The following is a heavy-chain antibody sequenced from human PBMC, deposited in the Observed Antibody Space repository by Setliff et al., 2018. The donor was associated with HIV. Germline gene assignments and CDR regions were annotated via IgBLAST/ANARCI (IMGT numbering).Heavy chain of an antibody. CDR3: ARGGYYGDSPADFDY. CDR1: GGSFSDYY. Sequence: PSETLSLTCEVYGGSFSDYYWSWIRQPPGKGLEWIGYIYYSGSTYYNPSLKSRVTISVDTSKNQFSLKLSSVTAADTAVYYCARGGYYGDSPADFDYWSQGTLVTVSS. V-gene: IGHV4-30-4*08. J-gene: IGHJ4*02. D-gene: IGHD4-17*01. CDR2: IYYSGST.